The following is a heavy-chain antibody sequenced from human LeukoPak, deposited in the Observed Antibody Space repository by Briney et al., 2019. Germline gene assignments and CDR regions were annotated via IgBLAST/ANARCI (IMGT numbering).Heavy chain of an antibody. CDR2: IYSGGST. J-gene: IGHJ4*02. D-gene: IGHD6-13*01. CDR1: GFTVSSNY. V-gene: IGHV3-53*01. Sequence: GGSLRLSCSASGFTVSSNYMSWVRQAPGKGLEWVSVIYSGGSTYYADSVKGRVTISRDDSKNTLYLQMNSLRADDTAMYHCVKTGGYSNTWYEYWGQGTLVIVSS. CDR3: VKTGGYSNTWYEY.